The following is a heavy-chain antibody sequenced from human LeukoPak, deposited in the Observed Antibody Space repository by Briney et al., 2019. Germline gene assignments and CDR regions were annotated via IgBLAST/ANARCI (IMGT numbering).Heavy chain of an antibody. D-gene: IGHD5-12*01. CDR3: ARDRAGGYDVFDY. V-gene: IGHV3-53*01. CDR2: IYSGGNT. J-gene: IGHJ4*02. Sequence: PGGSLRLSCAASGFTFSAFGMNWVRQAPGKRLEWVSVIYSGGNTYYADSVRGRFTISRDNSKNTLYLQMNSLRVEDTAVYYCARDRAGGYDVFDYWGQGTLVTVSS. CDR1: GFTFSAFG.